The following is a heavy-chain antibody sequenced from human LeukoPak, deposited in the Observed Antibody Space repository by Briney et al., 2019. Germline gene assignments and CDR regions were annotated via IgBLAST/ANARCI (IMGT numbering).Heavy chain of an antibody. CDR2: INHSGST. Sequence: SSETLSLTCAVYGASFSGYYWTWIRQPPGKGLEWIGEINHSGSTNYNPSLKSRVTISVDTSKNQFSLKLSSVTAADTAIYYCARGGIADRLAHWGQGTLVTVSS. CDR3: ARGGIADRLAH. J-gene: IGHJ4*02. V-gene: IGHV4-34*01. CDR1: GASFSGYY. D-gene: IGHD6-6*01.